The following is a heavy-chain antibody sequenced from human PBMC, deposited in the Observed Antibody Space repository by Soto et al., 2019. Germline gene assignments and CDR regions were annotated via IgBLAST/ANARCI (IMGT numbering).Heavy chain of an antibody. CDR3: ARSPGYYFDY. J-gene: IGHJ4*02. V-gene: IGHV4-59*01. CDR2: IYYSGST. CDR1: GCSISSYY. Sequence: SETLSLTCTVSGCSISSYYWSWIRQPPGKGLEWIGYIYYSGSTNYNPSLKSRVTISVDTSKNQFSLKLSSVTAADTAVYYCARSPGYYFDYWGRGTLVTVSS.